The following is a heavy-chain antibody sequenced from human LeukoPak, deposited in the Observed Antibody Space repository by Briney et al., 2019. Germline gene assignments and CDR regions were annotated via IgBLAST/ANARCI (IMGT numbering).Heavy chain of an antibody. CDR3: ARDEVSGGWYNH. Sequence: ASVKVSCKASGYTFTSRGFSWVRQAPGQGLEWMGWINADSGNTNYAQKFQGRVTLTTDTSTNTAYMESRSLRSDDTAVYYCARDEVSGGWYNHWGQGTLVTVSS. CDR2: INADSGNT. D-gene: IGHD6-19*01. V-gene: IGHV1-18*04. J-gene: IGHJ4*02. CDR1: GYTFTSRG.